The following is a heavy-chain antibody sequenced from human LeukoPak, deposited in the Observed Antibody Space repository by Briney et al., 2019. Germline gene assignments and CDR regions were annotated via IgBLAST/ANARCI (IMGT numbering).Heavy chain of an antibody. Sequence: ASVKVSCKASGYTFTSYGISWVRQAPGQGLEWMGLMSAYNGNTNYAQKLQGKVTMTTDTSTSTAYMELRSLRSDDTAVYYCARASSYYDSSGYYYPSNYYYMDVWGKGTTVTDSS. J-gene: IGHJ6*03. V-gene: IGHV1-18*01. CDR3: ARASSYYDSSGYYYPSNYYYMDV. D-gene: IGHD3-22*01. CDR1: GYTFTSYG. CDR2: MSAYNGNT.